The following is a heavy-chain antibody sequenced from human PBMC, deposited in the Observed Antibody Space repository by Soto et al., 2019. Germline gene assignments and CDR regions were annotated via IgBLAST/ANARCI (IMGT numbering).Heavy chain of an antibody. J-gene: IGHJ4*02. CDR2: ISSNGGST. CDR3: VKSHVKQLVLYYFDY. Sequence: GGSLRLSCSASGFTFSSYAMHWVRQAPGKGLEYVSAISSNGGSTYYADSVKGRFTISRDNSKNTLYLQMSSLRAEDTAVYYCVKSHVKQLVLYYFDYWGQGTLVTVSS. V-gene: IGHV3-64D*08. CDR1: GFTFSSYA. D-gene: IGHD6-6*01.